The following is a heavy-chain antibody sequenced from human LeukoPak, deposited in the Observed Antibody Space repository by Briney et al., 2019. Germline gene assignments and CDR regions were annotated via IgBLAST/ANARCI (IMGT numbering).Heavy chain of an antibody. Sequence: GGSLRLSCVASGFSFDNFAMNWVRQAPGKGLEWVSAVSYDITRTFYADSVKGRFAISRDNSRNTLFLQMNSLRADDTAVYYCARPGCGGNCYYRMDVWGKGTTVTVSS. V-gene: IGHV3-23*01. CDR2: VSYDITRT. D-gene: IGHD2-21*01. CDR3: ARPGCGGNCYYRMDV. J-gene: IGHJ6*04. CDR1: GFSFDNFA.